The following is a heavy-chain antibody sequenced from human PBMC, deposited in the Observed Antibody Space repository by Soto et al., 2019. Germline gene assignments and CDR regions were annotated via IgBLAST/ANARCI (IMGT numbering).Heavy chain of an antibody. D-gene: IGHD6-19*01. V-gene: IGHV3-23*01. J-gene: IGHJ5*02. CDR2: ISGSGGST. Sequence: PGGSLRLSCAASGFTFSSYAMSWVRQAPGKGLEWVSAISGSGGSTYYADSVKGRFTISRDNSKNTLYLQMNSLRAEDTAVYYCAKVGNEGSGWYLDWFDPWGQGTLVTVSS. CDR3: AKVGNEGSGWYLDWFDP. CDR1: GFTFSSYA.